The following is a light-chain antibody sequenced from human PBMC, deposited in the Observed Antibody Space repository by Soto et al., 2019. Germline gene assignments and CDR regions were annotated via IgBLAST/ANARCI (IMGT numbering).Light chain of an antibody. Sequence: ETVLTQSPATLSLSPGERATLSCRASQSVSSYLAWYQQKSGQAPRLLIYGASSRATGIPDRFSGSGSGTDFTLTISRLEPEDFAVYYCQQYGSSLITFGQGTRLEIK. V-gene: IGKV3-20*01. CDR3: QQYGSSLIT. CDR1: QSVSSY. CDR2: GAS. J-gene: IGKJ5*01.